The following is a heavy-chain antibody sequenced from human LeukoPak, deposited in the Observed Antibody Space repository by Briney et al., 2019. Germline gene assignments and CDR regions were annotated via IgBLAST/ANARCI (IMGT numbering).Heavy chain of an antibody. Sequence: SETLSLXCAVYGGSFSGYYWSWIRQPPGKGLEWIGEINHSGSTNYNPSLKSRVTISVDTSKNQFSLKLSSVTAADTAVYYCARGRLYYDSSGYYSGFDYWGQGALVTVSS. CDR3: ARGRLYYDSSGYYSGFDY. D-gene: IGHD3-22*01. V-gene: IGHV4-34*01. CDR1: GGSFSGYY. J-gene: IGHJ4*02. CDR2: INHSGST.